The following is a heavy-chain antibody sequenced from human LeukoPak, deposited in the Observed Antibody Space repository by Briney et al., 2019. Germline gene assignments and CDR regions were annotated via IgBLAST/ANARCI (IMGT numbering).Heavy chain of an antibody. V-gene: IGHV5-51*01. CDR2: IYPGDSDT. Sequence: GESLKISCKGSGYSFTSYWIGCGRQMPGKGLEWMGIIYPGDSDTRYSPSFQGQVTISADKSISTAYLQWSSLKASDTATYYCARRYDADYYYYMDVWGKGTTVTVSS. J-gene: IGHJ6*03. CDR1: GYSFTSYW. D-gene: IGHD3-16*01. CDR3: ARRYDADYYYYMDV.